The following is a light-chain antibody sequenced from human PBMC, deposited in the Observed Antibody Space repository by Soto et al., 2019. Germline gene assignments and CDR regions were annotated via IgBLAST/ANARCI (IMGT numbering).Light chain of an antibody. V-gene: IGKV1-8*01. J-gene: IGKJ1*01. Sequence: AIRMTQSPSSFSASTGARVTITCRASHGISSYVAWYQQKPGKAPKLLIYAASTLQSGVTSRFGGSGSGTDFSLTISCLQSEDFATYYCQQYYSYPGTVGQGTKVEIK. CDR2: AAS. CDR1: HGISSY. CDR3: QQYYSYPGT.